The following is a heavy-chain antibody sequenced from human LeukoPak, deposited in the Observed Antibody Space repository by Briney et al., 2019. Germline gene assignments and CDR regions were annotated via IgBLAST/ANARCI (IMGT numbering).Heavy chain of an antibody. CDR3: ARESCSGGSCYYTGRWY. CDR2: IIPIFGTA. J-gene: IGHJ4*02. CDR1: GGTLSSYA. D-gene: IGHD2-15*01. V-gene: IGHV1-69*01. Sequence: ASVKVSCKASGGTLSSYAISWVRQAPGQGLEWMGGIIPIFGTANYAQKFQGRVTITADESTSTAYMELSSLRSEDTAVYYCARESCSGGSCYYTGRWYWGQGTLVTVSS.